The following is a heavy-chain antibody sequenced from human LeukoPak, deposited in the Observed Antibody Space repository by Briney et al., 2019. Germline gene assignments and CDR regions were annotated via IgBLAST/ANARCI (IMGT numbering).Heavy chain of an antibody. V-gene: IGHV3-49*04. D-gene: IGHD3-22*01. J-gene: IGHJ4*02. CDR1: GFTFGDYA. CDR3: TRDGDYYDSSGYFGPNYY. Sequence: GGSLRLSCTASGFTFGDYAMSWVRQAPGKGLEWVGFIRSKAYGGTTEYAASVKGRFTISRDDSKSIAYLQMNSLKTEDTAVYYCTRDGDYYDSSGYFGPNYYWGQGTLVTVSS. CDR2: IRSKAYGGTT.